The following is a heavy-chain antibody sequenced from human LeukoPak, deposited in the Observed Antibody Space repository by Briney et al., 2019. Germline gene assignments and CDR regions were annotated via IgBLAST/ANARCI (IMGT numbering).Heavy chain of an antibody. Sequence: SETLSLTCTVPGGSISSYYWSWIRQPPGKGLEWIGYIYYSGSTNYNPSLKSRFTISVDTSKNQFSLKLTSVTAADTAVYYCARRPPPDYGDYSWFDPWGQGTLVTVSS. D-gene: IGHD4-17*01. V-gene: IGHV4-59*12. CDR1: GGSISSYY. J-gene: IGHJ5*02. CDR3: ARRPPPDYGDYSWFDP. CDR2: IYYSGST.